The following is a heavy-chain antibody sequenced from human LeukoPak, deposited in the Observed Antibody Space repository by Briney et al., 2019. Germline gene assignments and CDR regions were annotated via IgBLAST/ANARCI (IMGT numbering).Heavy chain of an antibody. D-gene: IGHD2-21*01. CDR1: GFTLSRYW. J-gene: IGHJ4*02. CDR3: ARATYSYFDS. V-gene: IGHV3-7*01. CDR2: IKQDGSEE. Sequence: PGGSLRLSCTASGFTLSRYWMSWVRQAPGKGLEWVANIKQDGSEEYYVDSVKGRFTISRDNAKNSLYLQMNSLRAEDTAVYYCARATYSYFDSWGQGTLVTVSS.